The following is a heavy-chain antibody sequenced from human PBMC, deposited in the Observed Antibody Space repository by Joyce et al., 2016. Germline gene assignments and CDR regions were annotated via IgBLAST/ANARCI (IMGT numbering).Heavy chain of an antibody. CDR3: ASQPPKYYAMDV. V-gene: IGHV1-69*01. Sequence: QVQLVQSGTEVKKPGSSVTVSCKASGGTFSGYAISWVRQAPGQGLEWMGGIIPIYATIYYAKKFQGRVTISADESTSTTYMELSSLRSEDTAVYFCASQPPKYYAMDVWGQGTTVTVSS. CDR1: GGTFSGYA. D-gene: IGHD1-14*01. J-gene: IGHJ6*02. CDR2: IIPIYATI.